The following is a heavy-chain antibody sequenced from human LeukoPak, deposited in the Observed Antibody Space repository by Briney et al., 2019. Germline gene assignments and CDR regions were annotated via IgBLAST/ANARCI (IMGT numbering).Heavy chain of an antibody. CDR1: GFTFSDYW. CDR2: IQKDGSEK. V-gene: IGHV3-7*03. Sequence: GGSLRLSCSASGFTFSDYWMNWVRQAPGKGLEWVANIQKDGSEKYHVDSVKGRFTISRDNTKNSLYLQMNSLKVEDTAIYYCARDNWIDCWGQGTLVTVSS. CDR3: ARDNWIDC. J-gene: IGHJ5*01.